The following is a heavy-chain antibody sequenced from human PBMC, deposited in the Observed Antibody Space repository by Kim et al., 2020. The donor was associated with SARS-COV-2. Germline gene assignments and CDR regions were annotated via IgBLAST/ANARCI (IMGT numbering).Heavy chain of an antibody. V-gene: IGHV4-39*07. Sequence: YYNPSLQSRVTRSVDTSKNQFSLKLSSVTAADTAVYYCARIENSGSYASYWGQGTLVTVSS. D-gene: IGHD1-26*01. J-gene: IGHJ4*02. CDR3: ARIENSGSYASY.